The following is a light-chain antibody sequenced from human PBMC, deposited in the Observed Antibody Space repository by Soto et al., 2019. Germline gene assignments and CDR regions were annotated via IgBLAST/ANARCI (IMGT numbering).Light chain of an antibody. J-gene: IGLJ2*01. CDR2: DNN. CDR3: GTWDSSLSAVV. CDR1: SANIGNNY. V-gene: IGLV1-51*01. Sequence: QSVLTQPPSVSAAPGQKVTISCSGSSANIGNNYVSWYQHLPGTAPKLLIYDNNKRPSGILDRFSGSKSGTSATLGITGLQTGDEADYYCGTWDSSLSAVVFGGGTKLTVL.